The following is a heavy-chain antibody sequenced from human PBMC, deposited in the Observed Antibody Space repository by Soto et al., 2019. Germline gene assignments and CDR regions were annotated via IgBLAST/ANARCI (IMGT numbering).Heavy chain of an antibody. Sequence: ASVKVSFKASGGTFSSYAISWVRQAPGQGLESTGGIIPIFGTANYAQKFQGRVTITADESTSTAYMELSSIRSEDRAVYYCARGRRWDIVLMVDDIVGDYGMGVWGQGTTVTVSS. J-gene: IGHJ6*02. CDR3: ARGRRWDIVLMVDDIVGDYGMGV. V-gene: IGHV1-69*13. CDR1: GGTFSSYA. D-gene: IGHD2-8*01. CDR2: IIPIFGTA.